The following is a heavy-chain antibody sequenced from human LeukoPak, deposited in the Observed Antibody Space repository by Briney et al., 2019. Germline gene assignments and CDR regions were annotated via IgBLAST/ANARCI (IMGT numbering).Heavy chain of an antibody. CDR1: GGSISSYY. V-gene: IGHV4-4*07. CDR2: IYTSGST. Sequence: SETLSLTCTVSGGSISSYYWSWIRQTAGKGLEWIGRIYTSGSTNYNPSLESRVTMSVDTSKNQFSLKLSSVTAADTAVYYCARVTYSSSSMSVDGFDIWGQGTMVTVSS. CDR3: ARVTYSSSSMSVDGFDI. D-gene: IGHD6-6*01. J-gene: IGHJ3*02.